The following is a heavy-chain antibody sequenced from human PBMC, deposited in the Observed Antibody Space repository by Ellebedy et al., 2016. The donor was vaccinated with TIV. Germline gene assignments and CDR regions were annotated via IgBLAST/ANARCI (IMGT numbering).Heavy chain of an antibody. CDR2: ISYDGSNK. D-gene: IGHD3-16*02. CDR3: ARDLSGRMDV. J-gene: IGHJ6*02. V-gene: IGHV3-30-3*01. CDR1: GFTFSSYA. Sequence: GESLKISXAASGFTFSSYAVHWVRQAPGKGLEWVAIISYDGSNKYYADSVKGRFTISRDNSKNTLYLQMNTLRAEDTAVYYCARDLSGRMDVWGQGTTVTVSS.